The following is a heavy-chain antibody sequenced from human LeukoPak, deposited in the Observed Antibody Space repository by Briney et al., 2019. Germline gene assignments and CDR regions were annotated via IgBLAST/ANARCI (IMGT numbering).Heavy chain of an antibody. CDR3: ARDFCSGGSCTNWFDP. J-gene: IGHJ5*02. V-gene: IGHV1-2*02. D-gene: IGHD2-15*01. CDR2: INPNSGGT. Sequence: GASVKVSCKASGYTFTGYYMHWVRQAPGQGLEWMGWINPNSGGTNYAQKFQGRVTMTRDTSISTAYMELSRLRSDDTAVYYCARDFCSGGSCTNWFDPWGQGTLVTVSP. CDR1: GYTFTGYY.